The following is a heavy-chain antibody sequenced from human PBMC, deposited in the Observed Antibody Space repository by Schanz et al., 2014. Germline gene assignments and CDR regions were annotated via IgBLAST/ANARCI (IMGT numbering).Heavy chain of an antibody. CDR2: IYHSGST. Sequence: QVQLQQWGAGLLKPSETLSLTCAVYGGSLSGYFWNWIRLPPGKGLEWIGYIYHSGSTYYNPSLKSRVTISVDRSKNQFSLILNSVTATDTAVYYCARSPGDFPGWFDSWGQGTLVTVSS. CDR1: GGSLSGYF. V-gene: IGHV4-34*11. J-gene: IGHJ5*01. D-gene: IGHD4-17*01. CDR3: ARSPGDFPGWFDS.